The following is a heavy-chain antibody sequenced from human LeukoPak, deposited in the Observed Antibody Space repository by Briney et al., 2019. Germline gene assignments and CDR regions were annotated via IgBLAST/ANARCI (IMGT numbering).Heavy chain of an antibody. CDR2: IWYDGSNK. CDR1: GFTFSSYG. J-gene: IGHJ3*02. V-gene: IGHV3-33*01. CDR3: VREQCGDDDAFDI. Sequence: GGSLRLSCAASGFTFSSYGMHWVRQAPGKGLEWVGVIWYDGSNKYYADSVKGRFTISRDNSKNTLSLQMNSLRAEDTAVYYCVREQCGDDDAFDIWGQGTMVTVSS. D-gene: IGHD4-17*01.